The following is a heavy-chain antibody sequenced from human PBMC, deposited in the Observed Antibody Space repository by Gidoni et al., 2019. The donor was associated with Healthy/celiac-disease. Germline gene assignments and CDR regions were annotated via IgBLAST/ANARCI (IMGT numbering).Heavy chain of an antibody. CDR2: ISSSSSYI. Sequence: EVQLVASGGGLVKPGGSLRLSLAASGFTFRSSRMTWVRQAPGKGLEWVSSISSSSSYIYYADSVKGRFTISRDNAKNSLYLQMNSLRAEDTAVYYCASERDKITIFGVVHPDYYMDVWGKGTTVTVSS. D-gene: IGHD3-3*01. V-gene: IGHV3-21*01. CDR1: GFTFRSSR. J-gene: IGHJ6*03. CDR3: ASERDKITIFGVVHPDYYMDV.